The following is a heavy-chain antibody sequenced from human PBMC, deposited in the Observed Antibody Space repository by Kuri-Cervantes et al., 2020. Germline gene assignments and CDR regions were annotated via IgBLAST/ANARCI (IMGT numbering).Heavy chain of an antibody. CDR2: IYTSGST. CDR1: GGSISSGSYY. Sequence: SETLSLTCTVSGGSISSGSYYWSWIRQPAGKGLEWIGRIYTSGSTNYNPSLKSRVTISVDTSKNQFSLKLSSVIAADTAVYYCARVLKSSSRYYFDYWGQGTLVTVSS. J-gene: IGHJ4*02. CDR3: ARVLKSSSRYYFDY. V-gene: IGHV4-61*02. D-gene: IGHD6-13*01.